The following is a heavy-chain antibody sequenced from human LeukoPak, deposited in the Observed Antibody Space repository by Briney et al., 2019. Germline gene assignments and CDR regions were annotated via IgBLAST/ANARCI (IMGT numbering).Heavy chain of an antibody. CDR3: ARDPYGSGSYYNSAFDI. J-gene: IGHJ3*02. Sequence: EGSLRLSCAASGFTFNNYAMNWVRQAPGKGLEWVSGIGGSGANTYYADSVKGRFTISRDNSNNRVYLQMNSLRAEDTAMYYCARDPYGSGSYYNSAFDIWGQGTMVTVSS. V-gene: IGHV3-23*01. CDR1: GFTFNNYA. CDR2: IGGSGANT. D-gene: IGHD3-10*01.